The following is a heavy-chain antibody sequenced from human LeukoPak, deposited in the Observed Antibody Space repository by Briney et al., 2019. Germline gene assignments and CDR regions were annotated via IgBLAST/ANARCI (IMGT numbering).Heavy chain of an antibody. J-gene: IGHJ5*02. Sequence: SETLSLTCAVYGGSFSGYYWSWIRLPPRKGQDLIGEINHCGSTNYNPSLTSRVTIPVDTAKNQNSLNLSPATAADTAVYYCARATYYYDSSGYYPLNWFDPWGQGTLVTVSS. V-gene: IGHV4-34*01. CDR1: GGSFSGYY. CDR2: INHCGST. D-gene: IGHD3-22*01. CDR3: ARATYYYDSSGYYPLNWFDP.